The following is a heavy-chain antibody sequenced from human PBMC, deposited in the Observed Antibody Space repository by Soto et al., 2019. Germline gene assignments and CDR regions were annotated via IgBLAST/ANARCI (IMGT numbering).Heavy chain of an antibody. V-gene: IGHV1-69*12. CDR3: TRDKGRQQLGGNYYYILDV. Sequence: QVQLMQSGAEVKKPGSSVKVSCKASGGTFSTSAISWVRQAPGEGLEWVGGIMPVFATPDYAQKFQGRVTISADESTTTAYLELTSLTTDDTAVYYCTRDKGRQQLGGNYYYILDVFGQGTASSVSS. J-gene: IGHJ6*02. D-gene: IGHD1-1*01. CDR1: GGTFSTSA. CDR2: IMPVFATP.